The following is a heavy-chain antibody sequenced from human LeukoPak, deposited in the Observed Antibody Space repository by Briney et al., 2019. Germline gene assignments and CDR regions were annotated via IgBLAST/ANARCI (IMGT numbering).Heavy chain of an antibody. CDR1: GFTFSSYA. J-gene: IGHJ4*02. Sequence: PGGSLRLSCAASGFTFSSYAMGWVRQAPGKGLEWVSAISGSGDSTYYADSVKGRFTISRDNSKNTLYLQMNSLRAEDTAVYYCAKDAITSDWYDLDYWGQGTLVSVSS. V-gene: IGHV3-23*01. CDR2: ISGSGDST. CDR3: AKDAITSDWYDLDY. D-gene: IGHD6-19*01.